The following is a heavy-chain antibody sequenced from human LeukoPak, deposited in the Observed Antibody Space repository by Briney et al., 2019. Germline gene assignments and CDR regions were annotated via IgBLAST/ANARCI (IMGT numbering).Heavy chain of an antibody. D-gene: IGHD4-11*01. Sequence: GGSLRLSCAASGFTFSSYEMNWVRQAPGKGLEWVSVIYSGGSTYYADSVKGRFTISRDNSKNTLYLQMNSLRAEDTAVYYCARMSTVATYFDYWGQGTLVTVSS. CDR3: ARMSTVATYFDY. CDR1: GFTFSSYE. CDR2: IYSGGST. J-gene: IGHJ4*02. V-gene: IGHV3-66*02.